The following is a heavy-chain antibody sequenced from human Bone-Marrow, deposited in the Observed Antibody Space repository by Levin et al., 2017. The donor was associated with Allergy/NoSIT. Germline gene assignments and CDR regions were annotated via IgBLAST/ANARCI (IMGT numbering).Heavy chain of an antibody. CDR2: IIPIFGTA. D-gene: IGHD2-2*01. V-gene: IGHV1-69*06. CDR3: ASTRPTDRYCSSTSCYANYYYYYMDV. Sequence: GASVKVSCKASGGTFSSYAISWVRQAPGQGLEWMGGIIPIFGTANYAQKFQGRVTITADKSTSTAYMELSSLRSEDTAVYYCASTRPTDRYCSSTSCYANYYYYYMDVWGKGTTVTVSS. J-gene: IGHJ6*03. CDR1: GGTFSSYA.